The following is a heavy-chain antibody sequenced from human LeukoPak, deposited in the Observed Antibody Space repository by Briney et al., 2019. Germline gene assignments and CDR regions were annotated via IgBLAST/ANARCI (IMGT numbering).Heavy chain of an antibody. CDR2: LNPNSGDT. D-gene: IGHD3-10*01. J-gene: IGHJ6*03. Sequence: ASVKVSCKASGYTFTSYDINWVRQATGQGLEWMGWLNPNSGDTGYAQKFQGRVTITRDTSIDTAYVELSSLRSEDSAVYYCARGPTGSEYYYMDVWGKGTTVTVSS. CDR3: ARGPTGSEYYYMDV. V-gene: IGHV1-8*01. CDR1: GYTFTSYD.